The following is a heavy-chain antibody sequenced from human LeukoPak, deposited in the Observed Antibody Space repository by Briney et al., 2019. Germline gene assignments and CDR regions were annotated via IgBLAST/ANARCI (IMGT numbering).Heavy chain of an antibody. D-gene: IGHD6-19*01. Sequence: VASVKVSCKVSGHTLTELSMHWVRQAPGKGLEWMGGFDPEDGETIYAQKLQGRVTMTEDTSTDTAYMELSSLRSEDAAVYYCATAKYSSGWYGAFDIWGQGTMVTVSS. J-gene: IGHJ3*02. CDR3: ATAKYSSGWYGAFDI. CDR1: GHTLTELS. V-gene: IGHV1-24*01. CDR2: FDPEDGET.